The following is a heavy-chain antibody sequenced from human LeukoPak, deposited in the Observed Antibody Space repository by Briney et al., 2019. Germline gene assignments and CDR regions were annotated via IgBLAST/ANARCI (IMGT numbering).Heavy chain of an antibody. CDR1: GFTFSYYA. D-gene: IGHD3-10*01. V-gene: IGHV3-23*01. CDR2: ISGNGGSA. Sequence: PGGSLRLSCAASGFTFSYYAMSWVRQARGKGLEWVSIISGNGGSAYYADSVKGRFTISRDNSKNTLYLQMNSLRAEDTAVYFCARVATGSYDWFDPWGQGTLVTVSS. J-gene: IGHJ5*02. CDR3: ARVATGSYDWFDP.